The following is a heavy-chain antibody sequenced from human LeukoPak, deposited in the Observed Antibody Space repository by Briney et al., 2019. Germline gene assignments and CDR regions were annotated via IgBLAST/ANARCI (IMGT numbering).Heavy chain of an antibody. CDR2: ISSSSSYI. V-gene: IGHV3-21*01. Sequence: GGSLRLSCAASGVTFSSYSMNWVRQAPGKGLEWVSSISSSSSYIYYADSVKGRFTISRDNAKNSLYLQMNSLRAEDTAVYYCARMIAVAGTDYWGQGTLVTVSS. CDR1: GVTFSSYS. J-gene: IGHJ4*02. D-gene: IGHD6-19*01. CDR3: ARMIAVAGTDY.